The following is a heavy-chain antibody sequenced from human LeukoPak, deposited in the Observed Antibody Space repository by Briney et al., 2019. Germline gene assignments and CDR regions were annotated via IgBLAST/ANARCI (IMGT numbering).Heavy chain of an antibody. CDR2: MSYNVHT. D-gene: IGHD6-13*01. Sequence: PSEILSLTCTVSGASVSSGSYHWSWSRQSPGKGLEWIGFMSYNVHTDYNPSLKSRVTLSADTSNNQFSLRLNSVTAADTAVYFCATVAVAGTGPDNWGQGTLVTVSS. V-gene: IGHV4-61*01. CDR1: GASVSSGSYH. J-gene: IGHJ4*02. CDR3: ATVAVAGTGPDN.